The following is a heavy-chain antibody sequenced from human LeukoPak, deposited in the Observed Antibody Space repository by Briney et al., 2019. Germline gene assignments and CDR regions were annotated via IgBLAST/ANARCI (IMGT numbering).Heavy chain of an antibody. V-gene: IGHV4-59*08. CDR1: GGSISSYF. J-gene: IGHJ4*02. CDR2: IYYSGST. D-gene: IGHD6-19*01. Sequence: PSETLSLTCTVSGGSISSYFWSWIRQPPGKGLEWIGYIYYSGSTNYNPSLKSRVTMSVDTSKNQFSLKLSSVTAADTAVYYCARIDRAVAGTIDYWGQGTLVTAFS. CDR3: ARIDRAVAGTIDY.